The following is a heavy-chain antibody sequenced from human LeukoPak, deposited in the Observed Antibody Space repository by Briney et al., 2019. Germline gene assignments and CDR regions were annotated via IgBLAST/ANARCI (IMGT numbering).Heavy chain of an antibody. CDR3: TTFDY. CDR1: GFTFGDYA. Sequence: GGSLRLSCTASGFTFGDYAMNWVRQAPGKGLEWVGFIRNKTYGGTTDYAAPVKGRFTISRDDSKNTLYLQMNSLKTEDTAVYYCTTFDYWGQGTLVTVSS. V-gene: IGHV3-49*04. CDR2: IRNKTYGGTT. J-gene: IGHJ4*02.